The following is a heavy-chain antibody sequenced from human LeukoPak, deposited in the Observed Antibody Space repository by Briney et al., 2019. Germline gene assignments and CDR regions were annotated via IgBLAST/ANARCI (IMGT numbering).Heavy chain of an antibody. CDR1: GGTFSSYA. CDR2: IIPILGIA. Sequence: ASVKVSCKASGGTFSSYAISWVRQAPGQGLEWMGRIIPILGIANYAQKFQGRVTITADKSTSTAYMELSSLRSEDTAVYYCARDWVGAPYYYYGMDVWGQGTTVTVSS. J-gene: IGHJ6*02. V-gene: IGHV1-69*04. D-gene: IGHD1-26*01. CDR3: ARDWVGAPYYYYGMDV.